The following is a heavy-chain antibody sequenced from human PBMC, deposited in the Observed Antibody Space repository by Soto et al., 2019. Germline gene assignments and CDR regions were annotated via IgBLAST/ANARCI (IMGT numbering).Heavy chain of an antibody. J-gene: IGHJ4*02. Sequence: PGGSLRLSCVASGFIFSDYGLHWVRQAPGKGLEWVAVISDDGSSIYYTESVKGRFTISRDNSKDTLYLQMASLRGDDTAVYYCAKVADYVISNWGQGTLVTVSS. V-gene: IGHV3-30*18. CDR2: ISDDGSSI. CDR1: GFIFSDYG. D-gene: IGHD3-10*02. CDR3: AKVADYVISN.